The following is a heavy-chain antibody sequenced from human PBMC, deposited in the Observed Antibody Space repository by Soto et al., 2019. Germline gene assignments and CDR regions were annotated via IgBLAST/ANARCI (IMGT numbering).Heavy chain of an antibody. D-gene: IGHD3-10*01. V-gene: IGHV3-21*01. J-gene: IGHJ4*02. CDR3: ARDPSCYGSGSYYYFDY. Sequence: NPGGSLRLSCAASGFTFSISSMNWVRQAPGKGLEWVSSISGTSDYISYADSVKGRFTISRDNAKNSLYLQMNSLRAEDTAVYFCARDPSCYGSGSYYYFDYWGQGALVTVSS. CDR1: GFTFSISS. CDR2: ISGTSDYI.